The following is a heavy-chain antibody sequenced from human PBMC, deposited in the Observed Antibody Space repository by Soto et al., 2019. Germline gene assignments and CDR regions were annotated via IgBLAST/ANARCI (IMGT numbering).Heavy chain of an antibody. J-gene: IGHJ4*02. V-gene: IGHV3-74*01. CDR3: VRTSLVVAAATREDY. Sequence: GGSLRLSCAASGFTFSSYWMHWVRQAPGKGLVWVSRINSDGSSTSYAESVKGRFTISRDNAKNKLYLQMNSLIAEDTAVFFCVRTSLVVAAATREDYWGQGTLVTVSS. CDR1: GFTFSSYW. CDR2: INSDGSST. D-gene: IGHD2-15*01.